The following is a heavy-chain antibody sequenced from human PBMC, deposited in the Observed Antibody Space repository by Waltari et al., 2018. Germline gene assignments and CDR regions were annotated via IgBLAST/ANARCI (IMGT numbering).Heavy chain of an antibody. CDR2: INHSGST. V-gene: IGHV4-34*02. CDR3: ARRGGKASPPSS. Sequence: QVQLPQWGAGLLKPSETLSLPCAVSCGSFSGYYWSWIRQPPGKGLEWIGEINHSGSTDYNPSLKSRVTISVDTSKNQFSLKMSSVTAADTAVYYCARRGGKASPPSSWGQGTLVTVSS. D-gene: IGHD1-26*01. J-gene: IGHJ5*02. CDR1: CGSFSGYY.